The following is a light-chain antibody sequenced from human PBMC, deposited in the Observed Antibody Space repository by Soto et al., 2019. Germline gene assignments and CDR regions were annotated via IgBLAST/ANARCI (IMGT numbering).Light chain of an antibody. J-gene: IGKJ3*01. CDR1: QSVSSSY. CDR3: QQYGSSFT. Sequence: ENVLTQSPGTLSFSPGERATLSCRASQSVSSSYLAWYQQKPGQAPRLLIYGASSRATGIPDRFSGSGSGTDFTLTISRLEPEDFAVYYCQQYGSSFTFGPGTKVDIK. V-gene: IGKV3-20*01. CDR2: GAS.